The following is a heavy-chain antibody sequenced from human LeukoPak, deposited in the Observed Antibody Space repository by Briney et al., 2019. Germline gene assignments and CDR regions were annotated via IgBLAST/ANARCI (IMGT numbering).Heavy chain of an antibody. CDR1: GYTFTSYY. D-gene: IGHD6-13*01. Sequence: SVKVSCKASGYTFTSYYMHWVRQAPGQGLEWMGIINPSGGSTSYAQKFQGRVTMTRDTSTSTVYMELSSLRSEDTAVYYCARGPIGEFYSSSWSVDFDYWGQGTLVTVSS. J-gene: IGHJ4*02. V-gene: IGHV1-46*01. CDR2: INPSGGST. CDR3: ARGPIGEFYSSSWSVDFDY.